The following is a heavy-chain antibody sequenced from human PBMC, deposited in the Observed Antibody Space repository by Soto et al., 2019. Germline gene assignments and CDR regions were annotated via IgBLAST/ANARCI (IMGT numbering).Heavy chain of an antibody. CDR1: GYTFTSYD. D-gene: IGHD3-22*01. CDR3: ARGLLSSGYYTNYYYYGMDV. V-gene: IGHV1-8*01. Sequence: ASVKVSCKASGYTFTSYDINWVRQATGQGLEWMGWMNPNSGNTGYAQKFQGRVTMTRNTSISTAYMELSSLRSEDTAVYYCARGLLSSGYYTNYYYYGMDVWGQGTTVTVSS. CDR2: MNPNSGNT. J-gene: IGHJ6*02.